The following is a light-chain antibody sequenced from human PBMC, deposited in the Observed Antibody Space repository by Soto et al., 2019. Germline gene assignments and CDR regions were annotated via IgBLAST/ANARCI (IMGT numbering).Light chain of an antibody. J-gene: IGKJ4*01. V-gene: IGKV3-15*01. CDR3: QQYNNWPPLT. CDR1: QSVSSN. CDR2: GAS. Sequence: EVVMTQSPATLPVSPGERVTLSCRASQSVSSNLAWYQQKPGQAPRLLIYGASTRTTGIPARFSGSGSGTEFTLTISSLQSEDFAVYYCQQYNNWPPLTFGGGTKVEI.